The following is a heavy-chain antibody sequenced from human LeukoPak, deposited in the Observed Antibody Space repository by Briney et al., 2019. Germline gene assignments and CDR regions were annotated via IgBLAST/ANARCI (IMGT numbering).Heavy chain of an antibody. CDR3: ARWGRRDYYFDY. D-gene: IGHD2-15*01. CDR1: GYSFTIYW. CDR2: IYPGDSDT. J-gene: IGHJ4*02. V-gene: IGHV5-51*01. Sequence: VESLKISCKGSGYSFTIYWIGWVGQMPGKGLEWIGIIYPGDSDTRYSPSFQGQVTISADKSISTAYLQWSSLKASDTAMYYCARWGRRDYYFDYWGQGTLVTVSS.